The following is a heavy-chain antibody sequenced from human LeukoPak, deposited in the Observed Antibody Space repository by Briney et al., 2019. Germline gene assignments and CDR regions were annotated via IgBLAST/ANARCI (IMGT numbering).Heavy chain of an antibody. CDR1: GYSFTSYW. V-gene: IGHV5-51*01. J-gene: IGHJ5*02. CDR3: ARTVVPAASWFDP. Sequence: GESLKISCKGSGYSFTSYWIGWVRQMPGKGLEWMGIIYPGDSDTRYSPSFQGQVTISADKSISTAYLHWSSLKASDTAMYYCARTVVPAASWFDPWGQGTLVTVSS. CDR2: IYPGDSDT. D-gene: IGHD2-2*01.